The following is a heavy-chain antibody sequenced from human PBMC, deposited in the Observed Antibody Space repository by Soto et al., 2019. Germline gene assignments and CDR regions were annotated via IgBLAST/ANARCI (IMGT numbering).Heavy chain of an antibody. J-gene: IGHJ6*01. V-gene: IGHV4-59*08. CDR3: VGQGIGRLHGLVDV. CDR2: VYDNGDS. D-gene: IGHD5-12*01. CDR1: GGSIAGYN. Sequence: QVQLQESGPGMVKPSETLSLTCTVSGGSIAGYNCAWIRQTPGKALEWVGYVYDNGDSGYNPSLTRRGTLSMDTSKSQFSLSLRSVPGADTAVYYCVGQGIGRLHGLVDVWGRGTTVTVSS.